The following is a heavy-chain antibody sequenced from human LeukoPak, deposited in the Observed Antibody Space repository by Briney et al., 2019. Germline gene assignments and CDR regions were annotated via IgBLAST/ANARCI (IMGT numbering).Heavy chain of an antibody. CDR2: IYYSGST. CDR3: ARTKRTHCSGGTCDDAFDI. D-gene: IGHD2-15*01. V-gene: IGHV4-59*01. Sequence: KTSETLSLTCAVSGGSITSYYWSWIRQPPGKGLEWIGYIYYSGSTNYNPSLKSRVTISVDTSMNQFSLTLSSVTAADTAVYYCARTKRTHCSGGTCDDAFDIWGQGTMVTLSS. J-gene: IGHJ3*02. CDR1: GGSITSYY.